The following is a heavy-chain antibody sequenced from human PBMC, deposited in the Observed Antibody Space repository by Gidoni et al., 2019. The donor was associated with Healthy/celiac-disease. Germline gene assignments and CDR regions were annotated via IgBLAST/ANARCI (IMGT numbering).Heavy chain of an antibody. J-gene: IGHJ3*02. CDR1: GFTVRRNY. V-gene: IGHV3-53*01. D-gene: IGHD3-22*01. Sequence: EVQLVESGRGLIPPGCSLSLSCAASGFTVRRNYMSWVRQAPGKGLEWGSVIYSGGSTYDADSVKGRFTISRDNSKNTLYLQMNSLRAEDTAVYYCARGDDSSGYSNAHAFDIWGQGTMVTVSS. CDR3: ARGDDSSGYSNAHAFDI. CDR2: IYSGGST.